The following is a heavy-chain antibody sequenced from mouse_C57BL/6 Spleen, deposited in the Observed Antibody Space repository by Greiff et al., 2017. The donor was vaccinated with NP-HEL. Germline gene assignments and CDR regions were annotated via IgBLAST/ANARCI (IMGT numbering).Heavy chain of an antibody. D-gene: IGHD1-1*01. Sequence: VQLQQSGAELVRPGASVTLSCKASGYTFTDYEMHWVKQTPVHGLEWIGAIDPETGGTAYNQKFKGKAILTADKSSSTAYMELRSLTSEDSAVYYCTRYPSNYYGSSYRDAMDYWGQGTSVTVSS. V-gene: IGHV1-15*01. CDR2: IDPETGGT. CDR1: GYTFTDYE. CDR3: TRYPSNYYGSSYRDAMDY. J-gene: IGHJ4*01.